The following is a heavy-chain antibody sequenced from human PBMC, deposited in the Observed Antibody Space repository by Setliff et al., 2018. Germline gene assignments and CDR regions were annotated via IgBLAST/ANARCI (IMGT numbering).Heavy chain of an antibody. CDR1: GYTFTSYP. D-gene: IGHD3-22*01. V-gene: IGHV7-4-1*02. CDR3: ARDTGVRGHEISGYYGGGFAY. J-gene: IGHJ4*02. Sequence: EASVKVSCKSSGYTFTSYPINWMRQAPGQGLEWMGWINTKTGKPTYAQAFTGRIVFSLDTSVSTAYLQISSLKADDTAVYYCARDTGVRGHEISGYYGGGFAYWGQGTPVTVS. CDR2: INTKTGKP.